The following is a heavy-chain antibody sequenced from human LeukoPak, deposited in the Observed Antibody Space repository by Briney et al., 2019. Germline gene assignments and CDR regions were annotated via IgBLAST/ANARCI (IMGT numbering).Heavy chain of an antibody. D-gene: IGHD4-11*01. Sequence: ASVKVSCKASGYTFTSYDINWVRQAPGQGLEWMGWINPNSGGTNYAQKFQGRVTMTRDTSISTAYMELSRLRSDDTAVYYCARVYSNYFYTYWGQGTLVTVSS. CDR1: GYTFTSYD. CDR2: INPNSGGT. V-gene: IGHV1-2*02. CDR3: ARVYSNYFYTY. J-gene: IGHJ4*02.